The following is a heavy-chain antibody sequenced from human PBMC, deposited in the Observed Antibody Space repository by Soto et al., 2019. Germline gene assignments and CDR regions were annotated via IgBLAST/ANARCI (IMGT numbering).Heavy chain of an antibody. CDR3: ARLLLPSRGYYYGMDV. CDR1: GYSFTSYW. D-gene: IGHD3-10*01. CDR2: IDPNDSYT. Sequence: SLKISCKGSGYSFTSYWISWVRQMPGKGLEWMGRIDPNDSYTNYSPSFQGHVTISADKSISTAYLQWSSLKASDTAMYYCARLLLPSRGYYYGMDVWGQGTTVTVSS. V-gene: IGHV5-10-1*01. J-gene: IGHJ6*02.